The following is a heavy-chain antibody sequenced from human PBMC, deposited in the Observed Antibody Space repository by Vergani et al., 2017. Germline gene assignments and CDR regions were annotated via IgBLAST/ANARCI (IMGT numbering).Heavy chain of an antibody. CDR2: ISYDGSNK. D-gene: IGHD6-19*01. V-gene: IGHV3-30*18. CDR3: AKDVGIAVAPDAFDI. Sequence: QVQLVESGGGVVQPGRSLRLSCAASGFTFSSYGMHWVRQAPGKGLEWVAVISYDGSNKYYPDSVKGRFTISRDNSKNTLYLQMNSLRAEDTAVYYCAKDVGIAVAPDAFDIWGQGTMVTVSS. CDR1: GFTFSSYG. J-gene: IGHJ3*02.